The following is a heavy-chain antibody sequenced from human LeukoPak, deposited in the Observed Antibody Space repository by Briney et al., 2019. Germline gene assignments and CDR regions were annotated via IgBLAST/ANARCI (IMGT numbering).Heavy chain of an antibody. D-gene: IGHD3-16*01. Sequence: GGSLRLSCAASGFVFSNYGFHWVRQAPGKGLEWVAVIWYDGSKDYYADPVKGRFTISKDNSKNTLYLQMNSLRVEDTAVYYCARDLGQTAFDYWGQGTLVTVSS. CDR1: GFVFSNYG. CDR3: ARDLGQTAFDY. CDR2: IWYDGSKD. J-gene: IGHJ4*02. V-gene: IGHV3-33*01.